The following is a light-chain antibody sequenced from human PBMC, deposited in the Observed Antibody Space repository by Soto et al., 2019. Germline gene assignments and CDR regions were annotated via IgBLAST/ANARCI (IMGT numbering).Light chain of an antibody. CDR2: EAS. V-gene: IGKV1D-12*01. CDR3: QQTNACPIT. J-gene: IGKJ5*01. Sequence: IQMTQSPSSVSASLGDRVTLTCQASQGISRWLAWYQQKPGQAPKLLIYEASILQSGVPSRFSGSGSGTDFTLTINSLQPEDFATYYCQQTNACPITFGQGTRLEIK. CDR1: QGISRW.